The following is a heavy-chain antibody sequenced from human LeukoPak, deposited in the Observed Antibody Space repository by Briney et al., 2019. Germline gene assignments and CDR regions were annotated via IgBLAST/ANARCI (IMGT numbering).Heavy chain of an antibody. D-gene: IGHD4-23*01. CDR3: AKGGTVVAGD. V-gene: IGHV1-18*01. Sequence: ASVKVSCKASGYTFTSYGISWVRHAPGQGLEWKGWISAYNGNTNYEQTLLGRLTMTTDTSTNTAYMELLSPRTDATAVLYCAKGGTVVAGDWGQGTLVTVSS. J-gene: IGHJ1*01. CDR1: GYTFTSYG. CDR2: ISAYNGNT.